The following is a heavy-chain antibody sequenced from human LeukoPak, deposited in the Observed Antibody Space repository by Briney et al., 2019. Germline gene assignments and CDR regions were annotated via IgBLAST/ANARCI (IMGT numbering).Heavy chain of an antibody. V-gene: IGHV4-34*01. CDR3: ARDATIWFDP. Sequence: PSETLSLTCAVYGGSFSGYYWSWIRQPPGKGLEWIGEINHSGSTNYNPSLKSRVTMSVDTSKNQFPLKLSSVTAADTAVYYCARDATIWFDPWGQGTLVTVSS. CDR2: INHSGST. D-gene: IGHD1-26*01. CDR1: GGSFSGYY. J-gene: IGHJ5*02.